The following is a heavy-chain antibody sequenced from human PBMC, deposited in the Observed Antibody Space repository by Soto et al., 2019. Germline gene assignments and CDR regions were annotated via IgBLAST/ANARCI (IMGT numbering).Heavy chain of an antibody. V-gene: IGHV1-69*12. CDR2: IIAFSDIV. CDR1: GGTFGIYA. J-gene: IGHJ6*02. Sequence: QVQLVQSGAEVKKPGSSMKVSCKASGGTFGIYAITWVRQAPGQGLEWMGGIIAFSDIVNYTQKLQGRVTITADESTNTAYMDLSSLRSEDTAVYYCARSLYSSSWFHSGNSYYYYGMDVWGQGTTVTVSS. CDR3: ARSLYSSSWFHSGNSYYYYGMDV. D-gene: IGHD6-13*01.